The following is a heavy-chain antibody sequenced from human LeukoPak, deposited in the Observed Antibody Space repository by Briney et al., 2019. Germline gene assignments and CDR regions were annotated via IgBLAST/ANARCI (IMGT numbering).Heavy chain of an antibody. V-gene: IGHV4-4*07. D-gene: IGHD2-15*01. CDR3: ARGHREYCSGGSCYNMDV. CDR2: IYTSGST. J-gene: IGHJ6*03. Sequence: SETLSLTCTVSGGSISSYYWSWIRQPAGKGLEWIGRIYTSGSTNYNPSLKSRVTMSVDTSKNQFSLKLSSVTAADTAVYYCARGHREYCSGGSCYNMDVWGKGTTVTVSS. CDR1: GGSISSYY.